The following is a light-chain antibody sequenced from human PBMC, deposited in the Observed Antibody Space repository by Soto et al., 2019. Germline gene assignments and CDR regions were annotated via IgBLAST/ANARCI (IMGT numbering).Light chain of an antibody. V-gene: IGLV2-8*01. J-gene: IGLJ3*02. Sequence: QSVLTQPPSASGSPGQSVTISCTGTSSDVGAYNYVSWYQQYPGIAPKLMIYEVSKRPSGVPDRFSGSKSGKTASLTVSGLEPEGEADYYCTSYAGSNLWVFGGGTQLTVL. CDR1: SSDVGAYNY. CDR2: EVS. CDR3: TSYAGSNLWV.